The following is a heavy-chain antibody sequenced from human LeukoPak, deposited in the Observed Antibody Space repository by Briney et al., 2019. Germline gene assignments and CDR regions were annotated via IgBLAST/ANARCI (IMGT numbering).Heavy chain of an antibody. CDR2: IYASGNT. V-gene: IGHV4-4*07. D-gene: IGHD6-19*01. J-gene: IGHJ4*02. CDR1: GGSISSSY. Sequence: KPSETLSLTCTVSGGSISSSYWRWIRQAAGKGLECIGRIYASGNTNYNPSLKSRVTMSVDTSKNQISLKLGSVTAADAAMYYCAREGSGWYIDYWGQGSLVTVSS. CDR3: AREGSGWYIDY.